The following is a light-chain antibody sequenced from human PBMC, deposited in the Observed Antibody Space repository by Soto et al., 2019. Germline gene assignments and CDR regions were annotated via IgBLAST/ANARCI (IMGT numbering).Light chain of an antibody. V-gene: IGKV1-5*03. J-gene: IGKJ1*01. CDR3: QQYNSYPWT. CDR2: KAS. CDR1: QSISSW. Sequence: IRVSKSAATLSASVGDRVTITCRASQSISSWLAWYQQKPGKAPKLLIYKASSLESGVPSRFSGSGSGTEFTLTISSLQPDDFATYYCQQYNSYPWTFGQGTKVDIK.